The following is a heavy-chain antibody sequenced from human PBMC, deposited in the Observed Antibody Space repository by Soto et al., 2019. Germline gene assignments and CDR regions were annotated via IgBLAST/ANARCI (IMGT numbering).Heavy chain of an antibody. CDR2: IYPGDSDT. Sequence: PGESLKISCKGSGYSFTSYWIGWVRQMPGKGLEWMGIIYPGDSDTRYSPSFQGQVTISADKSISTAYLQWSSLKASDTAMYYCASQRLPYYYGMDVWGQGTTVTVSS. CDR1: GYSFTSYW. V-gene: IGHV5-51*01. CDR3: ASQRLPYYYGMDV. J-gene: IGHJ6*02.